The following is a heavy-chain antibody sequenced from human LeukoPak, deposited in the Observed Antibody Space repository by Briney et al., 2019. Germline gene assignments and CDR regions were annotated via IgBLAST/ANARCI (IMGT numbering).Heavy chain of an antibody. Sequence: GGSLKLSCAASGFTFSSYSMNWVRQAPGKGLEWVSSISSSSSYIYYADSVKGRFTISRDNAKNSLYLQMNSLRAEDTAVYYCARGALGYSYGYFDYWGQGTLVTVSS. D-gene: IGHD5-18*01. CDR2: ISSSSSYI. CDR1: GFTFSSYS. CDR3: ARGALGYSYGYFDY. J-gene: IGHJ4*02. V-gene: IGHV3-21*01.